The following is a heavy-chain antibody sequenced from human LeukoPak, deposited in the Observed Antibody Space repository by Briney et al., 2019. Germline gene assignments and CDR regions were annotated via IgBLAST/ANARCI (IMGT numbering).Heavy chain of an antibody. CDR2: ISSSGSTI. J-gene: IGHJ3*02. Sequence: PGRSLRLSCAASGFTFSSYEMNWVRQAPGKGLEWVSYISSSGSTIYYADSVKGRFTISRDNAKNSLYLQMNSLRAEDTAVYYCATRETIAAANDAFDIWGQGTMVTVSS. CDR1: GFTFSSYE. D-gene: IGHD6-13*01. V-gene: IGHV3-48*03. CDR3: ATRETIAAANDAFDI.